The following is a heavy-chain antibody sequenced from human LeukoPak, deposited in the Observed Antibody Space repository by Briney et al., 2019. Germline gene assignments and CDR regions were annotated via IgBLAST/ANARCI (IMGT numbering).Heavy chain of an antibody. J-gene: IGHJ4*02. V-gene: IGHV3-30*18. Sequence: PGGSLRLSCAASGFTFSSYGMHWVRQAPGKGLEWVAVISYDGSSKYYADSVKGRFTISRDNSKNTLYLQMNSLRAEDTAVYYCAKDKAAYYYDSSGYYFDYWGQGTLVTVSS. CDR1: GFTFSSYG. CDR3: AKDKAAYYYDSSGYYFDY. D-gene: IGHD3-22*01. CDR2: ISYDGSSK.